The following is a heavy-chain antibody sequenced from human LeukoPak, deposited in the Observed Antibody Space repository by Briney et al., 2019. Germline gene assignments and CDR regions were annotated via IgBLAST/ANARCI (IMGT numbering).Heavy chain of an antibody. CDR1: GFTFSSYS. CDR2: ISSSSSYI. V-gene: IGHV3-21*01. CDR3: ARDLRAAAVFDY. Sequence: PGGSLRLSCAASGFTFSSYSMNWVRQAPGKGLEWVSSISSSSSYIYYADSVKGRFTISRDNAKNSLYLQMNSLRAEDTAVYYCARDLRAAAVFDYWGQGTLVTVSS. D-gene: IGHD6-13*01. J-gene: IGHJ4*02.